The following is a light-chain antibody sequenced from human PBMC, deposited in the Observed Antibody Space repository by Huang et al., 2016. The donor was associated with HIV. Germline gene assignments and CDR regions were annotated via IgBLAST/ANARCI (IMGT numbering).Light chain of an antibody. CDR1: QSLLHSNGYNY. V-gene: IGKV2-28*01. Sequence: DIVMTQYPLSLPVTPGEPASISCRSSQSLLHSNGYNYLDWYVQKPGQSPQLLIYFCYIRASGGPDRFTCGGSVTDFTLKISVVEAEDVGVYYCMQGLQTPSTFGQGTLLEMK. CDR3: MQGLQTPST. J-gene: IGKJ5*01. CDR2: FCY.